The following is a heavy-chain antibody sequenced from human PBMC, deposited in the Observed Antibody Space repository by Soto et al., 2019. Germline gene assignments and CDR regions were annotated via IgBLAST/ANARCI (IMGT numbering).Heavy chain of an antibody. D-gene: IGHD3-16*01. CDR2: IIPIFGTA. CDR3: ARCPSVGWGWYFDL. J-gene: IGHJ2*01. Sequence: QVQLVQSGAEVKKPGSSVKVSCKASGGTFSSYAISWVRQAPGQGLEWMGGIIPIFGTANYAQKFQGRVTITADESTSTAYMKLSSLRSEDTAVYYCARCPSVGWGWYFDLWGRGTLVTVSS. V-gene: IGHV1-69*12. CDR1: GGTFSSYA.